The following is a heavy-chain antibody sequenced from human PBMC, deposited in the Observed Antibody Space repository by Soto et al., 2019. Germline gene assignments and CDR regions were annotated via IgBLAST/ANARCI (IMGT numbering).Heavy chain of an antibody. CDR2: ISYDGSNK. D-gene: IGHD5-12*01. J-gene: IGHJ4*02. Sequence: PGGSLRLSCAASGFTFSSYGMHWVRQAPGKGLEWVAVISYDGSNKYYADSVKGRFTISRDNSKNTLYLQMNSLRAEDTAVYYCAKARSPIVATISYFDYWGQGTLVTVSS. CDR3: AKARSPIVATISYFDY. CDR1: GFTFSSYG. V-gene: IGHV3-30*18.